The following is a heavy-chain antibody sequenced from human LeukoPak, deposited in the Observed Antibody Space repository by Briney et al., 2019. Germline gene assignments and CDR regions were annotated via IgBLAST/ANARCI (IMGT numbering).Heavy chain of an antibody. CDR2: ISGSGGST. Sequence: GGSLRLSCAASGFTFSSHAMSWVRQAPGKGLEWVSAISGSGGSTYYADSVKGRFTISRDNSKNTLYLQMNSLRAEDTAVYYCAIGIAVAGTHYFDYWGQGTLVTVSS. D-gene: IGHD6-19*01. CDR3: AIGIAVAGTHYFDY. V-gene: IGHV3-23*01. J-gene: IGHJ4*02. CDR1: GFTFSSHA.